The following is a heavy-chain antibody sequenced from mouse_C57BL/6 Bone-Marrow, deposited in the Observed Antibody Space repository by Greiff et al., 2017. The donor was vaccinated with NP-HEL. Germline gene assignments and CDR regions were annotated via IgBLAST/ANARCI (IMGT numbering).Heavy chain of an antibody. Sequence: EVQLVESGGGLVQAGGEGRGEGAREGCTGRDVYMEGGRQAQGKGLEWIAASRNKAKEYTTEYSASVKGRFIVSRYSSQRILYLQMNALRAEDTAIYYCARDALDWYFDVWGTGTTVTVSS. J-gene: IGHJ1*03. CDR3: ARDALDWYFDV. V-gene: IGHV7-1*01. CDR2: SRNKAKEYTT. CDR1: GCTGRDVY.